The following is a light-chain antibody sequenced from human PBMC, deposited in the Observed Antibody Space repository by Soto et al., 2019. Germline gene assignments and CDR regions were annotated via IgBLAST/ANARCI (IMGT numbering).Light chain of an antibody. Sequence: DIQLTQSLSFLSASVGDRVTITCRASQSISSYLNWYKQKAVKAPKLLIYAASTLQSGVPSRFSGSGSGTEFTLTISSLQPDDFATYYCQQYNSYSITFGQGTRLEIK. CDR2: AAS. CDR1: QSISSY. J-gene: IGKJ5*01. V-gene: IGKV1-9*01. CDR3: QQYNSYSIT.